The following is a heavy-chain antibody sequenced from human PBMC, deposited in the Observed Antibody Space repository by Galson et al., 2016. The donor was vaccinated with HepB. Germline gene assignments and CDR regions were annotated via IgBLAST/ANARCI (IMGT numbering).Heavy chain of an antibody. V-gene: IGHV3-48*02. CDR2: ISSSSSTI. CDR1: GFTFSNYA. J-gene: IGHJ6*02. CDR3: AKDGGQQLVRWERLRKVYYYYPMDV. Sequence: SLRLSCAASGFTFSNYAMTWVRQAPGKGLEWVSYISSSSSTIYYADSVKGRFTISRDNAKNTLYLLMNSLRDEDSAVYYCAKDGGQQLVRWERLRKVYYYYPMDVWGQGTTVTVSS. D-gene: IGHD6-13*01.